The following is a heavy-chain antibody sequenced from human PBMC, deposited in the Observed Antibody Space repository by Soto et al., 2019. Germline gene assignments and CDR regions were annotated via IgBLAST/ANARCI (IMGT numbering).Heavy chain of an antibody. CDR3: ARIRAGHSFARVIAPFYFDY. V-gene: IGHV2-70*01. CDR1: GFSLSSSGMC. CDR2: IDWDGNK. Sequence: SGPTLVNPTQTLTLTCTFSGFSLSSSGMCVSWIRQPPGKALEWLAMIDWDGNKYYSTSLKTRLTISKDASRNQVVLSMTNMDPVDTATYYCARIRAGHSFARVIAPFYFDYWGQGTLVTVSS. J-gene: IGHJ4*02. D-gene: IGHD3-16*02.